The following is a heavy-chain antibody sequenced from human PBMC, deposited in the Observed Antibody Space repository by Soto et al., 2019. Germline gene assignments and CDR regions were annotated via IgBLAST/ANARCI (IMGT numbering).Heavy chain of an antibody. CDR3: ARWTYYYDSSGYHNWFDP. D-gene: IGHD3-22*01. Sequence: LSLTCTVSGGSISSYYWSWIRQPPGKGLEWIGYIYYSGSTNYNPSLKSRVTVSVDTSKNQFSLKLSSVTAADTAVYYCARWTYYYDSSGYHNWFDPWGQGTLVTVSS. V-gene: IGHV4-59*01. CDR2: IYYSGST. CDR1: GGSISSYY. J-gene: IGHJ5*02.